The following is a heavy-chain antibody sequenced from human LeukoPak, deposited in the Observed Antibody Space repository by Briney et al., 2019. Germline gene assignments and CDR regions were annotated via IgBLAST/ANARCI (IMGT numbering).Heavy chain of an antibody. J-gene: IGHJ4*02. CDR1: GGSFSGYY. Sequence: SETLSLTCAVYGGSFSGYYWSWIRQPPGKGLEWIGEINHSGSTNYNPPLKSRVTISVDTSKNQFSLKLSSVTAADTAVYYCASIAAAGPYYFDYWGQGTLVTVSS. CDR3: ASIAAAGPYYFDY. V-gene: IGHV4-34*01. CDR2: INHSGST. D-gene: IGHD6-13*01.